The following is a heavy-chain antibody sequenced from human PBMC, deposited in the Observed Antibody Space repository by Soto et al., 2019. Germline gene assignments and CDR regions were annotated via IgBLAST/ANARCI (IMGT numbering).Heavy chain of an antibody. V-gene: IGHV3-30*18. D-gene: IGHD2-8*01. CDR3: AKVVCTNALALNHIYT. Sequence: GGSLRLSCVASGFSLSEYDMHWVRQAPGKGLEWLAVVSFDGSDKYYADSVGGRFTISRDNSKNTLYLQTNSLRPEDTAVYFCAKVVCTNALALNHIYTRGQDAPVTVSS. CDR1: GFSLSEYD. CDR2: VSFDGSDK. J-gene: IGHJ1*01.